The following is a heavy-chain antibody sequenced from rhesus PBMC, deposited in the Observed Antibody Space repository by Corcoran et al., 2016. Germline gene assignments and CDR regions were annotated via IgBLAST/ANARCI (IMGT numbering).Heavy chain of an antibody. CDR2: IFPWDSDT. D-gene: IGHD2-21*01. CDR3: AKDQGWV. V-gene: IGHV5S1*01. Sequence: EVQLVQSGAEVKRPGESLRISCKTSGYSFTSSWISWVRQMPGKGVEWMCSIFPWDSDTRYNPSFQGHVTISADKSSSTTYLQWSSRKASDTATYYCAKDQGWVWGRGVLVTVSS. CDR1: GYSFTSSW. J-gene: IGHJ5-2*02.